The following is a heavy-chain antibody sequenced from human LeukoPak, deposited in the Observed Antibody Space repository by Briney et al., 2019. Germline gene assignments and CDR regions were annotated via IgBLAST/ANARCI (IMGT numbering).Heavy chain of an antibody. V-gene: IGHV1-8*03. CDR1: GYTFTSYD. J-gene: IGHJ5*02. CDR3: ARGWFPFFTMTESDWFDP. CDR2: MNPNSGNT. Sequence: GASVKVSCKASGYTFTSYDINWVRQATGQGLEWMGWMNPNSGNTGYAQKFQGRVTITRNTSISTAYMELSSLRSEDTAVYNCARGWFPFFTMTESDWFDPWGQGTLVTVSS. D-gene: IGHD3-22*01.